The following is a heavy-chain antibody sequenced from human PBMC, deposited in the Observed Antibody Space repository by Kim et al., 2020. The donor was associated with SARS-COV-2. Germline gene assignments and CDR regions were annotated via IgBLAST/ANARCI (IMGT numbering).Heavy chain of an antibody. D-gene: IGHD3-3*01. CDR3: ARDPRFVTIFGVVIEETMIDY. J-gene: IGHJ4*02. V-gene: IGHV3-48*02. CDR2: ISSSSSTI. Sequence: GGSLRLSCAASGFTFSSYSMNWVRQAPGKGLEWVSYISSSSSTIYYADSVKGRFTISRDNAKNSLYLQMNSLRDEDTAVYYCARDPRFVTIFGVVIEETMIDYWGQGTLVTVSS. CDR1: GFTFSSYS.